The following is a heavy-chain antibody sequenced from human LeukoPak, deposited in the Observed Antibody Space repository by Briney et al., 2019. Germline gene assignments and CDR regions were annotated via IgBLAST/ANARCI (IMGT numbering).Heavy chain of an antibody. D-gene: IGHD3-10*01. CDR1: GGSISSSSYY. J-gene: IGHJ4*02. CDR2: VYYTGAS. V-gene: IGHV4-39*07. Sequence: PSETLSLTCTVSGGSISSSSYYWGWIRQPPGKGLEWIGSVYYTGASYYNPSLKSRVTISIDTSKKHFSLKLTSVTAADTAVYYCARLYYYGPLEDYWGQGTLVTVSS. CDR3: ARLYYYGPLEDY.